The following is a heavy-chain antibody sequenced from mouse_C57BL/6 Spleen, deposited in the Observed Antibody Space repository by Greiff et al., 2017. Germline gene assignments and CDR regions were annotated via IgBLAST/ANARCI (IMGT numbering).Heavy chain of an antibody. CDR3: ARGAKPLYYFDY. V-gene: IGHV1-69*01. J-gene: IGHJ2*01. CDR2: IDPSDSYT. Sequence: VQLQQPGAELVMPGASVKLSCKASGYTFTSYWMHWVKQRPGQGLEWIGEIDPSDSYTNYNQKFKGKSTLTVDKSSSTAYMQLSSLTSEDSAVYYCARGAKPLYYFDYWGQGTTLTVSS. CDR1: GYTFTSYW.